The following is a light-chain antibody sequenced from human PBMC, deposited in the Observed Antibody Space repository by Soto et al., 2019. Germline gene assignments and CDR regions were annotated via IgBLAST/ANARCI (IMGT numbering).Light chain of an antibody. CDR1: QSISSY. CDR2: AAS. J-gene: IGKJ1*01. CDR3: QQSYSTPRT. V-gene: IGKV1-39*01. Sequence: DMQSTQSPSSLSSSVGDRVTITCLASQSISSYLNWYQQKPGKAPKLLIYAASSLQSGVPSRFSGSGSGTDFTLTISSLQPEDFATYYCQQSYSTPRTFGQGTKVDIK.